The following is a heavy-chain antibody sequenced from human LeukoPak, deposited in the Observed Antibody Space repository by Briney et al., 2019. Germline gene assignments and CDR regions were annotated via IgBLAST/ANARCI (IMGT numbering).Heavy chain of an antibody. CDR3: ARGKAFDI. V-gene: IGHV3-7*01. CDR1: GFTFSNYW. Sequence: GGSLRLSCVASGFTFSNYWMSWVRQVPGKGLEWVANVKQDESEKYYVDSVKGRFTISRDNAKNSLYLQLNSLRAEDTAVYYCARGKAFDIWGQGTMVTVSS. CDR2: VKQDESEK. J-gene: IGHJ3*02.